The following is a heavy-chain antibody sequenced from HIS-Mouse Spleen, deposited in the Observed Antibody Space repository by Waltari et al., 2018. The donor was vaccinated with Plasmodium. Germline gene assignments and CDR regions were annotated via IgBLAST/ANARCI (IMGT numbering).Heavy chain of an antibody. CDR1: GGSFSGYY. J-gene: IGHJ4*02. CDR2: INHSGST. Sequence: QVQLQQWGAGLLKPSETLSLTCAVYGGSFSGYYWSWIRQPPGKGLEWNGEINHSGSTNYNPSHKSRGTRSVDTSKNQCSLKLRSVTAADTAVYYCARGPGYSSGWYYFDYWGQGTLVTVSS. D-gene: IGHD6-19*01. V-gene: IGHV4-34*01. CDR3: ARGPGYSSGWYYFDY.